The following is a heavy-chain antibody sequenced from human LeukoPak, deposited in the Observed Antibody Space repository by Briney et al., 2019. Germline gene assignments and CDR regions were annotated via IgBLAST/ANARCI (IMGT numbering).Heavy chain of an antibody. CDR2: TYYSGST. D-gene: IGHD3-22*01. J-gene: IGHJ3*02. CDR3: ARAHYYDSSGPDAFDI. Sequence: SETLSLTCTVSGGSISSYYWSWIRQPPGKGLEWIGYTYYSGSTNYNPSLKSRVTISVDTSKNQFSLKLSSVTAADTAVYYCARAHYYDSSGPDAFDIWGQGTMVTVSS. CDR1: GGSISSYY. V-gene: IGHV4-59*01.